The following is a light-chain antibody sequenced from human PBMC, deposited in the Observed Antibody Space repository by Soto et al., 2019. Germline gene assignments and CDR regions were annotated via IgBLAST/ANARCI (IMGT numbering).Light chain of an antibody. CDR3: TSYIRSSTLDYV. CDR2: EVS. J-gene: IGLJ1*01. CDR1: SSDVGGYNY. Sequence: HSDLAQPASVSGSPGQSITIACTGTSSDVGGYNYVSWYQQCAGKAPKLMIYEVSNRPSGVSNRFSGSKSGNTASLTISGLQAEDEADYYCTSYIRSSTLDYVFGTGTKVTVL. V-gene: IGLV2-14*01.